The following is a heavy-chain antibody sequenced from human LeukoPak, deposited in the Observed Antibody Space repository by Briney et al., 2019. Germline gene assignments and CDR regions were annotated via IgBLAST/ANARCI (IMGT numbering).Heavy chain of an antibody. CDR3: ARGGLAAAAPFDY. J-gene: IGHJ4*02. V-gene: IGHV4-59*01. Sequence: NPSETLSLTCTVSGGSISSYDWTWIRQPPGKGLEWIGYIDYSGSANYNPSLKSRVTISIDTSKNQFSLKLNSVTAADTAVYYCARGGLAAAAPFDYWGQGTLVTVSS. CDR2: IDYSGSA. D-gene: IGHD6-13*01. CDR1: GGSISSYD.